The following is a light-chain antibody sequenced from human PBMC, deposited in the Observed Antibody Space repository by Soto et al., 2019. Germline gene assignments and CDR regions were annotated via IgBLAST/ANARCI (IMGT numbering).Light chain of an antibody. Sequence: QSALTQPASVSGSPGQSITISCTGTSSDVGSYNLVSWYQQHPGKAPKLMIYEGSKRPSGVSNRFPGSKSGNTASLTISGLQAEDEADYYCCSYAGSSSAVFGGGTQLTVL. CDR2: EGS. V-gene: IGLV2-23*01. CDR1: SSDVGSYNL. J-gene: IGLJ7*01. CDR3: CSYAGSSSAV.